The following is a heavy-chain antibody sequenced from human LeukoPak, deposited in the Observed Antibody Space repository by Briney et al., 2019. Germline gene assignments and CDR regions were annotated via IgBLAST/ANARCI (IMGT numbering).Heavy chain of an antibody. CDR1: GLNFDDSA. Sequence: GGPLRLSCVTSGLNFDDSAMHWVRQAPGKGLEWVSLISADGGSTFSADSVKGRFSISRDNSKNSLYLQMNSLRSEDTAMYYCAKESGKFDYWGQGTLVAVSS. J-gene: IGHJ4*02. CDR2: ISADGGST. V-gene: IGHV3-43*02. CDR3: AKESGKFDY.